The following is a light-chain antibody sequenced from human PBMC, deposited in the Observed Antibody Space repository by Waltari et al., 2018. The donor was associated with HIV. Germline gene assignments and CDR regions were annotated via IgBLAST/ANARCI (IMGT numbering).Light chain of an antibody. Sequence: DIELTQSPGTLSSSPGERATLSCRASQSVSSSYLAWYQQKPGQAHGLLIYGASSRATGIPDRFSGSGSGTDFTLTISRLGPEDFAVYYCQQYGSSPPLTFGQGTRLEIK. J-gene: IGKJ5*01. V-gene: IGKV3-20*01. CDR2: GAS. CDR1: QSVSSSY. CDR3: QQYGSSPPLT.